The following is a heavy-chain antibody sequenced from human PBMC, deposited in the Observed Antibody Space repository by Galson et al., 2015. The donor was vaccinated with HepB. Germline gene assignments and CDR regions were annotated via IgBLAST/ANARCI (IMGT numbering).Heavy chain of an antibody. Sequence: SLRLSCAASGFTFSNAWMSWVRQAPGKGLEWVGRIKNKADGGTTDCAAPVKGRFTISRDDSKTTLYLQMNSLTTDDTAMYYCQILTGYYMRDPWGQGTLVTVSS. D-gene: IGHD3-9*01. CDR2: IKNKADGGTT. V-gene: IGHV3-15*01. J-gene: IGHJ5*02. CDR3: QILTGYYMRDP. CDR1: GFTFSNAW.